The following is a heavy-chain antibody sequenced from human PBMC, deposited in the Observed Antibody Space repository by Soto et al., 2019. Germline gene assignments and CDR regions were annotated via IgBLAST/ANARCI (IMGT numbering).Heavy chain of an antibody. V-gene: IGHV1-18*04. D-gene: IGHD3-22*01. CDR2: ISGHNGNT. CDR3: ARHRFNYYDDTVYYYFDY. Sequence: ASVTVSCKTSGYSFTSSGISWVRHAPGQEPEWMGWISGHNGNTNHPQSLQGRVTMTTDTAKNTAYMELRSLRSDDTDVYYCARHRFNYYDDTVYYYFDYWGQGTLVTVSS. J-gene: IGHJ4*02. CDR1: GYSFTSSG.